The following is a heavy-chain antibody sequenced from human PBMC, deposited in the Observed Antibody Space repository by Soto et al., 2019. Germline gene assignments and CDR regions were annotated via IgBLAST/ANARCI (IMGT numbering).Heavy chain of an antibody. CDR3: ARDPDDRSSGWYAPADYYYGMDV. J-gene: IGHJ6*02. V-gene: IGHV3-30-3*01. CDR2: ISYDGSNK. CDR1: GFTFNSYA. D-gene: IGHD6-19*01. Sequence: GGSLRLSCAASGFTFNSYAMHWVRQAPGKGLEWVAVISYDGSNKYYADSVKGRFTISRDNSKNTLYLQMNSLRAEDTAVYYCARDPDDRSSGWYAPADYYYGMDVWGQGTTVTVSS.